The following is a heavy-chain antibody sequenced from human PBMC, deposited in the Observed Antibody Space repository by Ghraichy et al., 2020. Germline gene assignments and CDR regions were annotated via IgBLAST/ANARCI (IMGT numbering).Heavy chain of an antibody. CDR2: ISAYNGNT. Sequence: ASVKLSCKASGYTFTSYGISWVRQAPGQGLEWMGWISAYNGNTNYAQKLQGRVTMTTDTSTSTAYMELRSLRSDDTAVYYCARVQPPSTNRTPDYWGQGTLVTVSS. CDR3: ARVQPPSTNRTPDY. J-gene: IGHJ4*02. D-gene: IGHD2-2*01. CDR1: GYTFTSYG. V-gene: IGHV1-18*01.